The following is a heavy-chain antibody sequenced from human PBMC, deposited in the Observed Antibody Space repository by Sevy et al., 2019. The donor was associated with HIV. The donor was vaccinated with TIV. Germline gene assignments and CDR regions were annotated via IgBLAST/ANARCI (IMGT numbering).Heavy chain of an antibody. Sequence: SQNLSLTCTVSGGSITSLYWNWIRQPPGKGLEWIANIYYNGHINYNPSLKSRVTLSLDRSKNQFSLRLSSVTAADTARYYCAGENAWGRGYSWGQGTLVTVSS. V-gene: IGHV4-59*08. CDR3: AGENAWGRGYS. CDR2: IYYNGHI. J-gene: IGHJ4*02. D-gene: IGHD1-26*01. CDR1: GGSITSLY.